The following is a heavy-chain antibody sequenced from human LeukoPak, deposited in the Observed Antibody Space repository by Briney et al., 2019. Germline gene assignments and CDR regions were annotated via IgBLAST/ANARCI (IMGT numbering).Heavy chain of an antibody. Sequence: ASVKVSCKASGYTFTNYGTSWVRQAPGQGLEWMGWISGYNGKTNYAQKLQGRVTMTTDTSTSTAYMELRSLRSDDTAVYYCARDTGIAVAGTGDFDYWGQGTLVTVSS. V-gene: IGHV1-18*01. CDR2: ISGYNGKT. D-gene: IGHD6-13*01. CDR1: GYTFTNYG. CDR3: ARDTGIAVAGTGDFDY. J-gene: IGHJ4*02.